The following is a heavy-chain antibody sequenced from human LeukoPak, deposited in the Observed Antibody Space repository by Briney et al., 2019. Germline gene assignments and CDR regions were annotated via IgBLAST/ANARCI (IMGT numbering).Heavy chain of an antibody. J-gene: IGHJ4*02. Sequence: ASVKVSCKASGYTFTGYYMHWVRQAPGQGLEWMGWINPNSGGTNYAQKFQGRVTMTRDTSISTAYMELSRQRSDDTAVYYCARELGITYDSSGYYYYWGQGTLVTVSS. CDR2: INPNSGGT. D-gene: IGHD3-22*01. V-gene: IGHV1-2*02. CDR3: ARELGITYDSSGYYYY. CDR1: GYTFTGYY.